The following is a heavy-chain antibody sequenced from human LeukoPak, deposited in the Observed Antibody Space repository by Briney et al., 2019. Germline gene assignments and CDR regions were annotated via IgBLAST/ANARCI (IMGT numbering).Heavy chain of an antibody. V-gene: IGHV1-46*01. Sequence: ASVRVSCKASGYTFTSYYMHWVRQAPGQGLEWMGIINPSGGSTSYAQKFQGRVTMTRDMSTSTVYMELSSLRAEDTAVYYCARDSNSGSYYGRSKRTDAFDIWGQGTMVTVSS. D-gene: IGHD1-26*01. CDR3: ARDSNSGSYYGRSKRTDAFDI. CDR2: INPSGGST. CDR1: GYTFTSYY. J-gene: IGHJ3*02.